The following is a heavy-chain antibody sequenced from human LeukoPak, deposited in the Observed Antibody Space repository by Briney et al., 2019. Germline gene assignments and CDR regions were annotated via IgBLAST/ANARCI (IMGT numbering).Heavy chain of an antibody. Sequence: SETLSLTCTVSGGSISSYYWSWIRQPPGKGLEWIGYIYYSGSTNYNPSLKSRVTISVDTSKNQFSLKLSSVTVADTAVYYCAKAKDFWSGPLDYWGQGTLVTVSS. V-gene: IGHV4-59*01. CDR3: AKAKDFWSGPLDY. CDR1: GGSISSYY. D-gene: IGHD3-3*01. J-gene: IGHJ4*02. CDR2: IYYSGST.